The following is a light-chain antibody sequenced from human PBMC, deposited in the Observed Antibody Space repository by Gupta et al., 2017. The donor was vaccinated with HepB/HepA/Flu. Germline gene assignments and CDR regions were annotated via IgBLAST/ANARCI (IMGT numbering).Light chain of an antibody. CDR1: ARDLRGYDY. CDR3: TPYTSASTLV. V-gene: IGLV2-14*03. Sequence: QSTLTHPASVSGSPGQSIAIACSGTARDLRGYDYVACHQPQPGTAPILLRYGVNSRPSVVSDRFSASKSGTTASPTTAGLQGEDDAYYYCTPYTSASTLVFGGGTTLTVL. J-gene: IGLJ2*01. CDR2: GVN.